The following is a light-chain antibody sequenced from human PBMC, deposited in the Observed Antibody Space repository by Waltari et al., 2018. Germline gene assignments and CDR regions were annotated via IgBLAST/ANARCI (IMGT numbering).Light chain of an antibody. Sequence: QSALTQPASVSGAPGQSITISCTGTSNDLGLYNLFSWYQHHPGKVPTLIIFLVKRRPSGFSNRFSGSKSGNTASLTVSGLLAEDEADYFCSSYTTHTPVVFGGGTKLTVL. CDR1: SNDLGLYNL. CDR2: LVK. J-gene: IGLJ3*02. V-gene: IGLV2-23*02. CDR3: SSYTTHTPVV.